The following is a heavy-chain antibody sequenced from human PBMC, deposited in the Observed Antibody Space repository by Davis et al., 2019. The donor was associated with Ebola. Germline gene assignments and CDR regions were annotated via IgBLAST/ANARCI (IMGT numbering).Heavy chain of an antibody. CDR1: GYSFTSYW. J-gene: IGHJ4*02. Sequence: GESLKISCKGSGYSFTSYWIAWVRQMPGKGLEWMGVIFPRDSDTRNSPSFQGQVTISVDKSTSTAYLQWSSLKASDTAMYYCARRGDGDLDYWGQGTLVTVSS. V-gene: IGHV5-51*01. CDR2: IFPRDSDT. D-gene: IGHD4-17*01. CDR3: ARRGDGDLDY.